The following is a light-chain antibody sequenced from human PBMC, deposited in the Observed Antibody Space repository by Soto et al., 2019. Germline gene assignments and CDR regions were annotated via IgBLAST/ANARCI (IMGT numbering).Light chain of an antibody. CDR1: QGISTW. V-gene: IGKV1-12*01. J-gene: IGKJ1*01. CDR2: DAS. CDR3: QQGNSCPRT. Sequence: DIQMTQSPSSVSASVGDRVIITCRASQGISTWLAWYQQKPGKAPKLLISDASSLQSGDPSRFSGSGSGTDFTLTISSLQPEDLGIYYCQQGNSCPRTFGQGTKVEIK.